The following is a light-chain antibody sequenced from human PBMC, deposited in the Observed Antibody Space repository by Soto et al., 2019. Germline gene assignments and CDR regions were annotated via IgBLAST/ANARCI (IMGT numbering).Light chain of an antibody. CDR1: QSVTSSY. Sequence: EIVLTQSPGTVSLSPGEIATLYFSASQSVTSSYLAWYQQKPGQAPRLLIYGVSSRATGIPDRFSGSGAGTDFTLTISRLEPEDFAVYYCQQYGDSPLTFGGGTKVDIK. J-gene: IGKJ4*01. CDR3: QQYGDSPLT. CDR2: GVS. V-gene: IGKV3-20*01.